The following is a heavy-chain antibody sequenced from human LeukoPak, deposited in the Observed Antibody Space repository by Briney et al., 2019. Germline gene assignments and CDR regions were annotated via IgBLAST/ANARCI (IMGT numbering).Heavy chain of an antibody. J-gene: IGHJ4*02. V-gene: IGHV3-73*01. CDR3: TRHGYSGYDVDY. CDR2: IRSKANSYAT. CDR1: GFTFSGSA. Sequence: GGSLKLSCAASGFTFSGSATHWVRQASGKGLEWVGRIRSKANSYATAYAASVKGRLTISRDDSKNTAYLQMNSLKTEDTAVYYCTRHGYSGYDVDYWGQGTLVTVSS. D-gene: IGHD5-12*01.